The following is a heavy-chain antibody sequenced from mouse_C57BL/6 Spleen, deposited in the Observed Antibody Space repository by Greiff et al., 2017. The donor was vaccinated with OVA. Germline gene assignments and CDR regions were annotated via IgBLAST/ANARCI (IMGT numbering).Heavy chain of an antibody. CDR2: IDPSDSYT. CDR3: ARRYYGSSYGFAY. Sequence: VQLQQPGAELVMPGASVKLSCKASGYTFTSYWMHWVKQRPGQGLEWIGEIDPSDSYTNYNQKFKGKSTLTVDKSSSTAYMQLSSLTSEDSAVYYCARRYYGSSYGFAYGGQGTLVTVSA. V-gene: IGHV1-69*01. J-gene: IGHJ3*01. D-gene: IGHD1-1*01. CDR1: GYTFTSYW.